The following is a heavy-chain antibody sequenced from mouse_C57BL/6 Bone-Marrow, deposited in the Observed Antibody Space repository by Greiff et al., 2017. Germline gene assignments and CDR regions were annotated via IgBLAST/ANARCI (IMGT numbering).Heavy chain of an antibody. CDR3: ATTAQGPYYAIDY. Sequence: VQLQQSGPVLVKPGASVKMSCKASGYTFTDYYMNWVKQSPGKCLEWIGVINPYNGGTSYNQKFKGKATLTVDKSSSTAYMELNSLTSEDSAVYYCATTAQGPYYAIDYWGQGTSVTVSS. V-gene: IGHV1-19*01. CDR2: INPYNGGT. J-gene: IGHJ4*01. CDR1: GYTFTDYY. D-gene: IGHD3-2*02.